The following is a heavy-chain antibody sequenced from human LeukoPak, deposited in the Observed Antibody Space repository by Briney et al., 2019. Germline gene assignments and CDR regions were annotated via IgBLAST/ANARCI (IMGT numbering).Heavy chain of an antibody. CDR2: IRQDGSVQ. V-gene: IGHV3-7*01. CDR1: GFTFSSYW. D-gene: IGHD1/OR15-1a*01. CDR3: LVTTRSRGFDY. J-gene: IGHJ4*02. Sequence: HPGGSLRLSCAASGFTFSSYWMSWVRQAPGKGLEWMANIRQDGSVQNYVDSVKGRFTISRDNPKNSVYLQMSSLRAEDTAVYYCLVTTRSRGFDYWGQGTLVTVSS.